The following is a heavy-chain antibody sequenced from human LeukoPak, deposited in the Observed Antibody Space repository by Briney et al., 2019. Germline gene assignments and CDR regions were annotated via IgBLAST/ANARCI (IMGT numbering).Heavy chain of an antibody. D-gene: IGHD3-10*01. CDR1: GFTFSSYG. J-gene: IGHJ4*02. CDR2: IWYDGSNK. V-gene: IGHV3-33*01. Sequence: PGRSLRLSCAASGFTFSSYGMHWVRQAPGKGLEWVAVIWYDGSNKYYADSVKGRFTISRDNSKNTLYLQMNSLRAEDTAVYYCARAVRLWLWHFDYWGQGTLVTVSS. CDR3: ARAVRLWLWHFDY.